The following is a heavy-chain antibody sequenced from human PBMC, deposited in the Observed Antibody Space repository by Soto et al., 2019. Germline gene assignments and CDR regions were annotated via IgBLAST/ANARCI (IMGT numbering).Heavy chain of an antibody. CDR3: ASLSSSWDNWFDP. D-gene: IGHD6-13*01. CDR2: IYYSGST. V-gene: IGHV4-39*01. Sequence: SETLSLTCTVSGGSISTSSYYWGWIRQPPGKGLEWIGSIYYSGSTYYNPSLKSRVTISVDTSKNQFSLKLSSVTAADTAVYYCASLSSSWDNWFDPWGQGTLVTVSS. CDR1: GGSISTSSYY. J-gene: IGHJ5*02.